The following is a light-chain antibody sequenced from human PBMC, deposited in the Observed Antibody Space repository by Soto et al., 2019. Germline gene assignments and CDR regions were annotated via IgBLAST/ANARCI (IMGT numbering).Light chain of an antibody. V-gene: IGKV3-15*01. CDR3: QPYRPRPT. J-gene: IGKJ1*01. Sequence: EKGMTQWSATLSVTTGERATLSCRASQSVRSSLAWYQQKPGQAPRLLIYGASTRATGIPARFSGSGSATEFSINISAYESEDRSMHCCQPYRPRPTFGQRTEGDIK. CDR2: GAS. CDR1: QSVRSS.